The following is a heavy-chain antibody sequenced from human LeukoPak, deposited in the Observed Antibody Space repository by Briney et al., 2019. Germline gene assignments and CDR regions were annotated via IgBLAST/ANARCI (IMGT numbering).Heavy chain of an antibody. Sequence: GRTLGLPCAASRFTFSIYAMPWVPRALAMGWEGVAVISYDGSNKFYEDSVKGRFTISRDNSKTMMYLQRNSQRAEDRSVFDCAKDMGPYCSSTSYYETIDYGGQGTLVTVSS. CDR3: AKDMGPYCSSTSYYETIDY. V-gene: IGHV3-30-3*01. D-gene: IGHD2-2*01. CDR1: RFTFSIYA. J-gene: IGHJ4*02. CDR2: ISYDGSNK.